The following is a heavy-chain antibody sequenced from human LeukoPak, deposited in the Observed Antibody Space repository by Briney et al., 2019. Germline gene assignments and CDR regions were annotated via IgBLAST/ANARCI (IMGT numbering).Heavy chain of an antibody. CDR2: ISGSGGST. CDR3: ALQFIAVAGRFDH. D-gene: IGHD6-19*01. CDR1: GFTFSTYA. V-gene: IGHV3-23*01. J-gene: IGHJ4*02. Sequence: GSLRLSCAAPGFTFSTYAMSWVRQAPERGLEWVSTISGSGGSTYYADSVKGRFTISRDNSKNTLYLQMNSLRAEDTAVYYCALQFIAVAGRFDHWGQGTLVTVSS.